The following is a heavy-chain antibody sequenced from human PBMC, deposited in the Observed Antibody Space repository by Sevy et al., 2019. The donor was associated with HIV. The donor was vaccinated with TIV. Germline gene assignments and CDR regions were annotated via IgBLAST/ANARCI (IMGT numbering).Heavy chain of an antibody. V-gene: IGHV3-23*01. CDR2: ISGPGALT. CDR3: AKGDEPATDYADYVPNGFDI. CDR1: GFTFRIYG. J-gene: IGHJ3*02. D-gene: IGHD4-17*01. Sequence: GGSLRLSCAASGFTFRIYGMSWVRQAPGKGLEWVSSISGPGALTYYAESVKGRFTISRDNSRNTLFLQMNSLRAEDTALYFCAKGDEPATDYADYVPNGFDIWGQGTMVTVSS.